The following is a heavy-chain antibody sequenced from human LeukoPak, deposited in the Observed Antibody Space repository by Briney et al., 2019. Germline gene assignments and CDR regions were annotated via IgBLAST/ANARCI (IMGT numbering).Heavy chain of an antibody. CDR2: IYYTGST. Sequence: SETLSLTCTVSGGSISSYYWSWIRQPRGKGLEWIGYIYYTGSTHYNPSLKSRVSISVDTSKNQFSLKLTSVTAADTAVYYCARRGAGSPFDYWGQGTLVTVSS. D-gene: IGHD6-19*01. J-gene: IGHJ4*02. CDR3: ARRGAGSPFDY. V-gene: IGHV4-59*08. CDR1: GGSISSYY.